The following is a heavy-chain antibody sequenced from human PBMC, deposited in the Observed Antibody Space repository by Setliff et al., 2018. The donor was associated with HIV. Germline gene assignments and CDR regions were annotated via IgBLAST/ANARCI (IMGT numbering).Heavy chain of an antibody. Sequence: SETLSLTCTVSGGSISSSYWTWTRQPPGKGLEWIGYIYTSGSTNYNPSLKSRVTISVDTSKDQFSLKLSSVTAADTAVYYCARHSPNVGVRGDAFDIWGQGTVVTVSS. D-gene: IGHD2-8*01. CDR1: GGSISSSY. V-gene: IGHV4-59*08. J-gene: IGHJ3*02. CDR3: ARHSPNVGVRGDAFDI. CDR2: IYTSGST.